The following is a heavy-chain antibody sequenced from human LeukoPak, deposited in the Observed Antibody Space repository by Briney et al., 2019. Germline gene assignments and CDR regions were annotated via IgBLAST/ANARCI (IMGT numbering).Heavy chain of an antibody. CDR3: AKGSQAYYDSSGSFYYYYYMDV. Sequence: ASVRVSCKASVYTFTGYYMHWVRQAPGQRLEWMGWINPNSGGTNYAQKFQGRVNMTRDTSISTAYMELSRLRSDDTAVYYCAKGSQAYYDSSGSFYYYYYMDVWGKGTRVTIFS. J-gene: IGHJ6*03. V-gene: IGHV1-2*02. CDR1: VYTFTGYY. D-gene: IGHD3-22*01. CDR2: INPNSGGT.